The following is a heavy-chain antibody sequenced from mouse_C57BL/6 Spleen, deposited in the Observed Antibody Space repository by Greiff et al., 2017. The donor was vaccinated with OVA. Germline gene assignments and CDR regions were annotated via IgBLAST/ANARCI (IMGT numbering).Heavy chain of an antibody. J-gene: IGHJ1*03. Sequence: QVQLQQPGAELVKPGASVKLSCKASGYTFTSYWMQWVKQRPGQGLEWIGEIDPSDSYTNYNQKFKGKATLTVDTSSSTAYMQLSSLTSEDSAVYYCARGNYYGSGCFWYFDVWGTGTTVTVSS. D-gene: IGHD1-1*01. CDR2: IDPSDSYT. V-gene: IGHV1-50*01. CDR1: GYTFTSYW. CDR3: ARGNYYGSGCFWYFDV.